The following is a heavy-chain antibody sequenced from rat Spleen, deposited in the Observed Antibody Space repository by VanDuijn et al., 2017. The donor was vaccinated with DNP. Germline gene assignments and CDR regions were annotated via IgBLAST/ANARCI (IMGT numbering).Heavy chain of an antibody. J-gene: IGHJ2*01. CDR3: ARYYSYYFDY. CDR2: ITSSGGST. Sequence: EVQLVESGGDLVQPGRSLKLSCVASGFTFNNYWMTWIRQVPGKGLEWVASITSSGGSTYYPDSVKGRFTISRDNAKNTLYLQMNSLRSEDTATYYCARYYSYYFDYWGQGVMVTVSS. V-gene: IGHV5-31*01. CDR1: GFTFNNYW. D-gene: IGHD1-1*01.